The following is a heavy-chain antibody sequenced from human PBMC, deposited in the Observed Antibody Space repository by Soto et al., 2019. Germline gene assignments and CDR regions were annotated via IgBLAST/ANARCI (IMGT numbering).Heavy chain of an antibody. Sequence: QVQLVQSGAEVKKPGASVKVSCKASGYTFTGYYMHWVRQAPGQGLEWMGWINPNSGGTNYAQKFQGRVTMTRDTSISTAYMELSRLRSDDTAVYYCARVVDVWVDTDMVSDYWGQGTLVTVSS. D-gene: IGHD5-18*01. CDR2: INPNSGGT. CDR3: ARVVDVWVDTDMVSDY. J-gene: IGHJ4*02. CDR1: GYTFTGYY. V-gene: IGHV1-2*02.